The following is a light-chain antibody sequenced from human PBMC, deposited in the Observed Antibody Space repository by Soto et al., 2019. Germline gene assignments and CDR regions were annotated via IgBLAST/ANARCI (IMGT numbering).Light chain of an antibody. J-gene: IGKJ1*01. V-gene: IGKV1-39*01. Sequence: IQMTQSPSSVAASLVDRVTITCRASQGIRNDLGWYQQKPGKAPKLLIYAASSLQSGVPSRFSGSGSGTDFTLTISSLQPEDFATYYCQQSYSTPRTFGQGTKVDIK. CDR3: QQSYSTPRT. CDR1: QGIRND. CDR2: AAS.